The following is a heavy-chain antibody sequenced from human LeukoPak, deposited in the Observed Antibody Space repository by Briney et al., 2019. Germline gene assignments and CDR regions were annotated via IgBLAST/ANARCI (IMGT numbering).Heavy chain of an antibody. Sequence: PGGSLRLSCAASGFTFSNVWMTWVRQAPGKGLGWVGHIKNKADGGITDYAAPVKGRFTISRDDSKNTMYPQMNSLKTEDTAVYYCSTDVPFTAGGAIVYWGQGTLVTVSS. J-gene: IGHJ4*02. V-gene: IGHV3-15*01. CDR2: IKNKADGGIT. CDR1: GFTFSNVW. CDR3: STDVPFTAGGAIVY. D-gene: IGHD3-16*02.